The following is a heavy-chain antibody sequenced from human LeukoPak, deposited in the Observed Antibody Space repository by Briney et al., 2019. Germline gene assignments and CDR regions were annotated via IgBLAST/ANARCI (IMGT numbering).Heavy chain of an antibody. CDR1: GYTFTGYY. CDR2: INPNSGGT. D-gene: IGHD3-22*01. V-gene: IGHV1-2*02. Sequence: ASVKVSCKASGYTFTGYYMHWVRQAPGQGLEWMGWINPNSGGTNYAQKFQGRVTMTRDTSISTAHMELSRLRSDDPAVYYCARPVHDSSGYLFDYWGQGTLVTVSS. CDR3: ARPVHDSSGYLFDY. J-gene: IGHJ4*02.